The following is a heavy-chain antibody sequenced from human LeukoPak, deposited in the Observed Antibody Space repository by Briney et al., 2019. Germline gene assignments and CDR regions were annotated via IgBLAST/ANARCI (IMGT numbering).Heavy chain of an antibody. V-gene: IGHV3-15*01. CDR1: GFTFSSYS. J-gene: IGHJ4*02. D-gene: IGHD5-12*01. CDR2: IKSKTDGGTT. CDR3: TTEDVGGYAY. Sequence: GGSLRLSCAASGFTFSSYSMSWVRQAPGKGLEWVGRIKSKTDGGTTDYAAPVKGRFTISRDDSKNTLYLQMNSLKTEDTAVYYCTTEDVGGYAYWGQGTLVTVSS.